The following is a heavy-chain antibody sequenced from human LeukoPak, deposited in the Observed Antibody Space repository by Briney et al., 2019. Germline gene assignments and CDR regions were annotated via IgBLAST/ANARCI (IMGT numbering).Heavy chain of an antibody. V-gene: IGHV4-59*01. J-gene: IGHJ4*02. CDR2: IYYSGST. CDR3: AKEYCSGGTRCYSTFDY. CDR1: GGSISSYY. D-gene: IGHD2-15*01. Sequence: SETLSLTCTVSGGSISSYYWSWIRQPPGKGLEWIGYIYYSGSTNYNPSLKSRVTISVDTSKNQFSLKLSSVTAADTAIYYCAKEYCSGGTRCYSTFDYWGQGTLVTVSS.